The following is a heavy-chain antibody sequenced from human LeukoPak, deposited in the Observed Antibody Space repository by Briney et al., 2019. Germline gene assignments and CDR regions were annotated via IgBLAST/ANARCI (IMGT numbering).Heavy chain of an antibody. Sequence: PGGSLRLSCAAPGFTFSSYGMHWVRQAPGKGLEWVAVIWYDGSNKYYADSVKGRFTISRDNSKNTLYLQMNSLRAEDTAVYYCARDARSSSHYDYWGQGTLVTVSS. CDR1: GFTFSSYG. CDR2: IWYDGSNK. V-gene: IGHV3-33*01. D-gene: IGHD6-13*01. J-gene: IGHJ4*02. CDR3: ARDARSSSHYDY.